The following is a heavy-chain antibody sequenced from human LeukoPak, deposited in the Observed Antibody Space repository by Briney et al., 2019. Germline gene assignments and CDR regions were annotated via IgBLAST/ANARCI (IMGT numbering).Heavy chain of an antibody. CDR1: GGSFSGYY. Sequence: SETLSLTCAVYGGSFSGYYWSWIRQPPGKGLEWIGEINHSGSTNYNPSLKSRVTISVETSKNQFSLKLSSVTAADTAVYYCARRGHHLVDDYWGQGTLVTVSS. J-gene: IGHJ4*02. CDR2: INHSGST. D-gene: IGHD3-10*01. V-gene: IGHV4-34*01. CDR3: ARRGHHLVDDY.